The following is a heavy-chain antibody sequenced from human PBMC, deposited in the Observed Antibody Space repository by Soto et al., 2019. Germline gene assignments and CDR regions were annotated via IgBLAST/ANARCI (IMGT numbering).Heavy chain of an antibody. Sequence: GASVKISCKTSGGTVSVYAISCARQAHGQGLEWMGGIIPIFGTANYAQKFQGRVTITADESTSTAYMELSSLRSEDTAVYYCARDDYITGTKYGMDGWGQGNTVTVSS. CDR2: IIPIFGTA. J-gene: IGHJ6*02. V-gene: IGHV1-69*13. CDR1: GGTVSVYA. D-gene: IGHD1-1*01. CDR3: ARDDYITGTKYGMDG.